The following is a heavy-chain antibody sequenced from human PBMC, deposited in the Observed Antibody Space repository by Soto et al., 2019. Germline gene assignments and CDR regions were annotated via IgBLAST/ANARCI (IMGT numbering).Heavy chain of an antibody. CDR1: GFTFSSYW. J-gene: IGHJ3*02. CDR3: ARDGGGYSYGFFDAFDI. Sequence: GESLKISCAASGFTFSSYWMSWVRQAPGKGLEWVANIKQDGSEKYYVDSVKGRFTISRDNAKNSLYLQMNSLRAEDTAVYYCARDGGGYSYGFFDAFDIWGQGTMVTVSS. V-gene: IGHV3-7*01. CDR2: IKQDGSEK. D-gene: IGHD5-18*01.